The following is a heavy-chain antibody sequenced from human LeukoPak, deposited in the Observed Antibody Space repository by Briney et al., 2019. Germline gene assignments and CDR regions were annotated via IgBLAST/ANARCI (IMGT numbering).Heavy chain of an antibody. CDR3: ARAKYGDYVWVMDAFDI. V-gene: IGHV4-31*03. CDR1: GGSISSGGYY. Sequence: SETLSLTCTVSGGSISSGGYYWSWIRQHPGKGLEWIGYIYYSGSTYYNPSLKSRVTIPVDTSKNQFSLKLSSVTAADTAVYYCARAKYGDYVWVMDAFDIWGQGTMVTVSS. J-gene: IGHJ3*02. D-gene: IGHD4-17*01. CDR2: IYYSGST.